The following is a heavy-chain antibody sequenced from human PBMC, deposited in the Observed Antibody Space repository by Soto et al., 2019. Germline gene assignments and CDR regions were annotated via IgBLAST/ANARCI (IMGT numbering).Heavy chain of an antibody. V-gene: IGHV1-45*02. J-gene: IGHJ6*02. D-gene: IGHD2-15*01. CDR2: ITPFNGNT. CDR3: ANSGHCSGSWDYYYYGMDV. Sequence: QMQLVQSGAEVKKTGSSVKVSCKASGYTFTYRYLHWVRQAPGQALEWMGWITPFNGNTNYAQKFRDQITNNQDQFMSKAYHEVSNLKSEDKSMYYLANSGHCSGSWDYYYYGMDVWGQGTKVNVSS. CDR1: GYTFTYRY.